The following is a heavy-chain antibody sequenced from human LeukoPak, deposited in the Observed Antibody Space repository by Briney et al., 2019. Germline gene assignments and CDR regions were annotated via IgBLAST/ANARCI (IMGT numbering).Heavy chain of an antibody. D-gene: IGHD6-13*01. CDR2: IFYSGST. V-gene: IGHV4-39*07. Sequence: PSETLSLTCTVSGGSISTSNYYWGWIRQPPGKGLEWIGNIFYSGSTYYSPSLKSRVTISVDTSKNQFSLKLSSVTAADTAVYYCARGSRVAAAGNWGQGTLVTVSS. CDR3: ARGSRVAAAGN. CDR1: GGSISTSNYY. J-gene: IGHJ4*02.